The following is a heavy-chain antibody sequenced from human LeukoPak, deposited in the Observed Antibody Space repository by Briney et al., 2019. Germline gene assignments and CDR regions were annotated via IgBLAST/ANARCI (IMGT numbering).Heavy chain of an antibody. CDR3: ARDRSDILTGYNDAFDF. Sequence: GGSLRLSCAASGFTFSTYWMSWVRQAPGKRLEWVATIKLDGSEKYYVDSVKGRFSISRDNARNSLYLQMNSLRVEDTAEYYCARDRSDILTGYNDAFDFWGQGTMVTVSS. V-gene: IGHV3-7*01. D-gene: IGHD3-9*01. J-gene: IGHJ3*01. CDR2: IKLDGSEK. CDR1: GFTFSTYW.